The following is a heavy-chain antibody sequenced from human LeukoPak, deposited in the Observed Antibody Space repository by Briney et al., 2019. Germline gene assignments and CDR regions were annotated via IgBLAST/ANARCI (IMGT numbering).Heavy chain of an antibody. CDR1: GGTFTSSA. D-gene: IGHD5-18*01. J-gene: IGHJ6*02. V-gene: IGHV1-69*04. CDR3: ARDQGLTAPPPYGLDV. CDR2: IIPVLNIT. Sequence: ASVKVSCKTSGGTFTSSAITWVRQAPGQGLEWMGRIIPVLNITTYAQKFQGSVTITADTSTSTVYMELSSLRSEETAVYYCARDQGLTAPPPYGLDVWGQGTTVIVSS.